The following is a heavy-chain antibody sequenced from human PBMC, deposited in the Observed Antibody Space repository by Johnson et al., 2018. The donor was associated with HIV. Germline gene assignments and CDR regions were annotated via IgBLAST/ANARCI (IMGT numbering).Heavy chain of an antibody. CDR1: GFTFDDYA. J-gene: IGHJ3*02. D-gene: IGHD1-26*01. V-gene: IGHV3-9*01. CDR3: ARDRVGATAFDM. CDR2: LSWNSGSI. Sequence: LLVESGGGLVQPGRSLRLSCAASGFTFDDYAMHWVRQAPGKGLEWVSGLSWNSGSIGSADYVNGRFTISRDNAKNSLSLHMNSLRAEDTDVYYCARDRVGATAFDMWGQGTMVTVSS.